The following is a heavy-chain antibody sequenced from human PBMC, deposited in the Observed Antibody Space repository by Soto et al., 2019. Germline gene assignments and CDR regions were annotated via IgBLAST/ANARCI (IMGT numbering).Heavy chain of an antibody. V-gene: IGHV3-30*03. CDR3: GNDRPMDRGNRRTGAFDI. D-gene: IGHD3-10*01. CDR2: ISYDGSNK. Sequence: QVQLVESGGGVVQPGRSLRLSCAASGFTFSSYGMHWVRQAPGKGLEWVAVISYDGSNKYYADSVKGRFTISRDNSKNTQFLQRNSRRNEDTAVYYYGNDRPMDRGNRRTGAFDIWGQGTMVTVSS. CDR1: GFTFSSYG. J-gene: IGHJ3*02.